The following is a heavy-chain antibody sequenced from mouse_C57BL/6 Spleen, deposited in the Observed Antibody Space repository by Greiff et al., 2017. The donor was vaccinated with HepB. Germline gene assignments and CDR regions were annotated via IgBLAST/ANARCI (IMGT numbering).Heavy chain of an antibody. J-gene: IGHJ1*03. CDR2: INPSTGGT. Sequence: VQLQQSGPELVKPGASVKIPCKASGYSFTGYYINGVKQSPEKSLEWIGEINPSTGGTTYNKKFKAKATLTVDKSSSTAYMQLKSLTSEDSAVYYCARSGAYYSNYGYFDVWGTGTTVTVSS. CDR1: GYSFTGYY. D-gene: IGHD2-5*01. CDR3: ARSGAYYSNYGYFDV. V-gene: IGHV1-42*01.